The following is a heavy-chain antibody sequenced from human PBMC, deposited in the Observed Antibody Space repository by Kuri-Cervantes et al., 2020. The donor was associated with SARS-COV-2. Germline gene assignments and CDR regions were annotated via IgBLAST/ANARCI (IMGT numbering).Heavy chain of an antibody. CDR1: GFTFSNYA. V-gene: IGHV3-23*01. J-gene: IGHJ4*02. Sequence: GGSLRLCCAASGFTFSNYAMSWVRQAPGKGLEWVSAISGSGGSTYYADSVKGRFTISRDNSKNTLYLQMNSLRAEDTAVYYCAKDSRYDFWSGYYFDYWGQGTLVTVSS. CDR3: AKDSRYDFWSGYYFDY. D-gene: IGHD3-3*01. CDR2: ISGSGGST.